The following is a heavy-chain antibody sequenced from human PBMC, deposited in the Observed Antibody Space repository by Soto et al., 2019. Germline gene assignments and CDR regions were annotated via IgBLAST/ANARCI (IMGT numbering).Heavy chain of an antibody. Sequence: GASVKVSCKASGGTFSSYAISWVRQAPGQGLEWMGGIIPIFGTANYAQKFQGRVTITADESKNQFSLKLSSVTAADTAVYYCARGYKYYDFWSGYYKYDNWFDPWGQGTLVTVSS. V-gene: IGHV1-69*13. J-gene: IGHJ5*02. CDR3: ARGYKYYDFWSGYYKYDNWFDP. CDR2: IIPIFGTA. D-gene: IGHD3-3*01. CDR1: GGTFSSYA.